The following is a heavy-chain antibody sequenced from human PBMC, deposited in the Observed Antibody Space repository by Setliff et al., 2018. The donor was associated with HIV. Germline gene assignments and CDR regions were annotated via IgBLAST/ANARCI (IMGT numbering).Heavy chain of an antibody. J-gene: IGHJ4*02. CDR1: GGSISSRTDY. CDR2: IYYSGGS. Sequence: SETLSLTCTVSGGSISSRTDYWAWIRQPPGKGLEWIGSIYYSGGSSYNPSLKSRVTMSVDTSNNHFSQRLHSVTAADTAVYYCARNTLGYGAHFDNWGQGILVTVSS. D-gene: IGHD5-18*01. V-gene: IGHV4-39*02. CDR3: ARNTLGYGAHFDN.